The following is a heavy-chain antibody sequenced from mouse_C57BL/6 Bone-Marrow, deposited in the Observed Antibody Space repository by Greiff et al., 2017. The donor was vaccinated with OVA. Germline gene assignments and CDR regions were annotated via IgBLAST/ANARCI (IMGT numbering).Heavy chain of an antibody. Sequence: QVQLKQPGAELVKPGASVKLSCKASGYTFTSYWMHWVKQRPGQGLEWIGMIHPNSGSTNYNEKFKSKATLTVDKSSSTAYMRLSSLTSEDSAVYYCAKGWLLYLDYWGQGTTLTVSS. J-gene: IGHJ2*01. CDR1: GYTFTSYW. D-gene: IGHD2-3*01. V-gene: IGHV1-64*01. CDR3: AKGWLLYLDY. CDR2: IHPNSGST.